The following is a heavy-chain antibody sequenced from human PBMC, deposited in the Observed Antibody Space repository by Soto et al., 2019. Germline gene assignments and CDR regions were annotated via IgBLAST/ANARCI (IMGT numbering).Heavy chain of an antibody. V-gene: IGHV1-18*01. J-gene: IGHJ4*02. CDR1: GYTFTSYG. Sequence: SVKFSCKAAGYTFTSYGISWVRQAPGQVLECMVWISAYNGNTNYXXKLQGRVXXTTDTSTSTAXMELRXLRSDDTAVYYCARSRYSSSCYDYWCQGTLVTVSS. CDR2: ISAYNGNT. CDR3: ARSRYSSSCYDY. D-gene: IGHD6-13*01.